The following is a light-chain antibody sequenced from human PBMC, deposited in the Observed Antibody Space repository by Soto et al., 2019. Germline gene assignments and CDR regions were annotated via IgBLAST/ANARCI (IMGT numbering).Light chain of an antibody. J-gene: IGKJ2*01. CDR1: QSVSSY. Sequence: EIVLTQSPGTLSLSPGERATLSCRASQSVSSYLAWYQQKPGQAPRLLIYYASNRATGIPARFSGSGSGTDFTLTISSLEPEDFAVSYCQQRSKTFGQGTKLEIK. CDR2: YAS. CDR3: QQRSKT. V-gene: IGKV3-11*01.